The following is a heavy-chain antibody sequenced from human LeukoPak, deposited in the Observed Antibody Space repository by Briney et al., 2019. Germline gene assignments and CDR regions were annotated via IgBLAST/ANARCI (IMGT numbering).Heavy chain of an antibody. V-gene: IGHV3-49*04. D-gene: IGHD1-26*01. J-gene: IGHJ4*02. CDR1: GFTFSSYA. Sequence: GGSLRLSCAASGFTFSSYAMSWVRQAPGKGLEWVGFIRSKTYGGTTEYAASVKRRFTISRDDSKSIAYLQMSSLKTGDTAVYYCTRNYRGSFHYFDYWGQGTLVTVSS. CDR3: TRNYRGSFHYFDY. CDR2: IRSKTYGGTT.